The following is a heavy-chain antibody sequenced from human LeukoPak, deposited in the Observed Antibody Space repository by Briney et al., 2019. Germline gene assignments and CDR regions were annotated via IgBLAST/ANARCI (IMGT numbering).Heavy chain of an antibody. CDR2: IYYSGST. V-gene: IGHV4-59*01. CDR3: ARGGRRYFDWLRDSLFDY. Sequence: SETLSLTCTVSGGSISSYYWSWIRQPPGKGLEWIGYIYYSGSTNYKPSLKSRVTISVDTSKNQFSLKLSSVTAADTAVYYCARGGRRYFDWLRDSLFDYWGQGTLVTVSS. CDR1: GGSISSYY. D-gene: IGHD3-9*01. J-gene: IGHJ4*02.